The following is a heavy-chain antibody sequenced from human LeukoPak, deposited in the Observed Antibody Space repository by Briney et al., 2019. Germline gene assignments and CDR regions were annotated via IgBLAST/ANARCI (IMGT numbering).Heavy chain of an antibody. V-gene: IGHV3-48*01. Sequence: GGSLRLSCAASGFTFSSYSMNWVRQAPGKGLEWVSSISSSSSGTIYYADSVKGRFTISRDNAKNSLYLQVNSLRPEDTAVYYCARGLNSGVGPAAYWGQGTLVTVSS. D-gene: IGHD6-13*01. CDR3: ARGLNSGVGPAAY. CDR1: GFTFSSYS. J-gene: IGHJ4*02. CDR2: ISSSSSGTI.